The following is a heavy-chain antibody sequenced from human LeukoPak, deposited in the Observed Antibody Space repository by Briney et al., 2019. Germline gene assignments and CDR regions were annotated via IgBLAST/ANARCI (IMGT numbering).Heavy chain of an antibody. V-gene: IGHV3-30*18. CDR1: GFTFSSYG. CDR2: ISYDGSNK. Sequence: QPGRSLRLSCAAPGFTFSSYGMHWVRQAPGKGLEWVAVISYDGSNKYYADSVKGRFTISRDDSKNTLYLQMNSLRAEDTAVYYCAKDFRSSVTSEDYWGQGTLVTVSS. J-gene: IGHJ4*02. CDR3: AKDFRSSVTSEDY. D-gene: IGHD2-2*01.